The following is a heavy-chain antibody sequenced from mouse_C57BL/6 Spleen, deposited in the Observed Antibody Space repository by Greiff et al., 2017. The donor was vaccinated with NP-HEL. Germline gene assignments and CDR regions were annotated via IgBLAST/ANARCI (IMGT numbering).Heavy chain of an antibody. CDR1: GYTFTSYW. J-gene: IGHJ2*01. CDR2: IHPNSGST. CDR3: ARENYSKYLRVFDY. Sequence: QVQLQQPGAELVKPGASVKLSCKASGYTFTSYWMHWVKQRPGQGLEWIGMIHPNSGSTNYNEKFKSKATLTVDKSSSTAYMQLSSLTSEDSAVYYCARENYSKYLRVFDYWGQGTTLTVSS. V-gene: IGHV1-64*01. D-gene: IGHD2-5*01.